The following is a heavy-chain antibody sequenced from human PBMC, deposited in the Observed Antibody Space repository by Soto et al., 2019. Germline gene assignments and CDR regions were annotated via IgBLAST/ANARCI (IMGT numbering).Heavy chain of an antibody. CDR3: ARLETEYCSGGSCYSVPSPFDY. J-gene: IGHJ4*02. CDR2: IYHSGST. CDR1: GYSISSGYY. D-gene: IGHD2-15*01. Sequence: PSETLSLTCAVSGYSISSGYYWGWIRQPPGKGLEWIGSIYHSGSTYYNPSLKSRVTISVDTSKNQFSLKLSSVTAADTAVYYCARLETEYCSGGSCYSVPSPFDYWGQGTLVNVSS. V-gene: IGHV4-38-2*01.